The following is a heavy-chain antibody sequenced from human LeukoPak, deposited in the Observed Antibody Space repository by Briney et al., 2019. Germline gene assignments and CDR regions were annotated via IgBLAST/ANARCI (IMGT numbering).Heavy chain of an antibody. CDR2: IYHSGSI. Sequence: SETLSLTCAVIGGSISSSNWWSWVHQPPGKGLEWIGEIYHSGSINYNPSLKSRVTISVDKSKNHFSLNLTSVTAADTAVYFCARESVIMVRGVIHYDMDVWGQGTTVTVSS. D-gene: IGHD3-10*01. CDR3: ARESVIMVRGVIHYDMDV. CDR1: GGSISSSNW. J-gene: IGHJ6*02. V-gene: IGHV4-4*02.